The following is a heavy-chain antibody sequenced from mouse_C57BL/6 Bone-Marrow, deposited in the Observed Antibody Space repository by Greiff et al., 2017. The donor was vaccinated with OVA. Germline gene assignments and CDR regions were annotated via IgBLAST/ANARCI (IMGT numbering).Heavy chain of an antibody. V-gene: IGHV2-2*01. CDR3: ARDGLLAY. D-gene: IGHD2-3*01. CDR1: GFSLTSYG. CDR2: IWSGGRT. Sequence: VKVVESGPGLVQPSQSLSITCTVSGFSLTSYGVHWVRQSPGKGLEWLGVIWSGGRTDYNAAFISRLSISKDNSKSQVFFKMNSLQADDTAIYYCARDGLLAYWGQGTLVTVSA. J-gene: IGHJ3*01.